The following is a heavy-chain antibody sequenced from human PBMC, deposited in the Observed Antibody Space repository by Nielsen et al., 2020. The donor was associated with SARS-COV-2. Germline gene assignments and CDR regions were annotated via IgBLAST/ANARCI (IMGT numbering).Heavy chain of an antibody. V-gene: IGHV3-21*01. Sequence: WIRQPPGKGLEWVSSITSTSSYIYYADSVKGRFTISRDNAKNSLYLQMNSLRAEDTAVYYCARTADDSSGYYRYYYGMDVWGQGTTVTVSS. J-gene: IGHJ6*02. D-gene: IGHD3-22*01. CDR3: ARTADDSSGYYRYYYGMDV. CDR2: ITSTSSYI.